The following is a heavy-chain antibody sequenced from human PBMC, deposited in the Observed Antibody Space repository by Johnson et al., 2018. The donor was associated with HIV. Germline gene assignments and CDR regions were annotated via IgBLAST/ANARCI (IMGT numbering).Heavy chain of an antibody. CDR1: GFTFSSYA. Sequence: VQLVESGGGLVQPGGSLRLSCAASGFTFSSYAMSWVRPAPGKGLEWVSAISGTGGRPYYAASVTGRFTTSKDNSKNTLYVQRNSLRAEDTAVYYCARGSGVLTGGDSDAFDIWGQGTMVTVSS. CDR2: ISGTGGRP. J-gene: IGHJ3*02. CDR3: ARGSGVLTGGDSDAFDI. V-gene: IGHV3-23*04. D-gene: IGHD4-17*01.